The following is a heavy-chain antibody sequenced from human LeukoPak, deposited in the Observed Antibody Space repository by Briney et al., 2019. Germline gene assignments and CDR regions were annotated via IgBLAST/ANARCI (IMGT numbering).Heavy chain of an antibody. J-gene: IGHJ3*02. D-gene: IGHD2-15*01. CDR1: GGSISSYY. V-gene: IGHV4-4*07. Sequence: KASETLSLTCTVSGGSISSYYWTWIRQPAGKGLEWIGRIYPSGSTNYNPPVQSRVTMSVDTSKNQFSLKLRSVTAADTAVYYCARGRYCSADICTGGDSFDIWGQGTMVSVSP. CDR2: IYPSGST. CDR3: ARGRYCSADICTGGDSFDI.